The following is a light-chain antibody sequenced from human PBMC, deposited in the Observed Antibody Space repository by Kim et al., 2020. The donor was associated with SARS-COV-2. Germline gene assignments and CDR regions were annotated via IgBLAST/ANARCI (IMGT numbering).Light chain of an antibody. Sequence: GAPGKTASITCSGDKLGDKYACWYQQKPGQSPVLVIYQDSKRPAGIPERFSGSNSGNTATLTISGTQAMDEADYYCQAWDSSTGVVGGGTQLTVL. CDR2: QDS. J-gene: IGLJ2*01. CDR3: QAWDSSTGV. CDR1: KLGDKY. V-gene: IGLV3-1*01.